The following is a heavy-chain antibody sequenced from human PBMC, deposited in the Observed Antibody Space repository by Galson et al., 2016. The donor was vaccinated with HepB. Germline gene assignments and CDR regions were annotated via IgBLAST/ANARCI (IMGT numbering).Heavy chain of an antibody. CDR3: ARDAFYDTSGLVWHFDY. CDR2: IWYDGSNK. V-gene: IGHV3-33*01. CDR1: GFTFSSLG. J-gene: IGHJ4*02. Sequence: SLRLSCAASGFTFSSLGMHWVRQAPGKGLEWVAVIWYDGSNKYYADSVKDRFTISRDNSKNTPYLQMNSLRAEDTAVYYCARDAFYDTSGLVWHFDYWGQGTLVTVSS. D-gene: IGHD3-22*01.